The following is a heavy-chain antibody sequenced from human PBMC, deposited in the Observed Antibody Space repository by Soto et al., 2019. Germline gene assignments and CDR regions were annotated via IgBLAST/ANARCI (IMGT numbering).Heavy chain of an antibody. CDR1: GDTFSNYA. CDR2: IIPLFDSA. CDR3: AASTFQSGVSGYFHLGF. D-gene: IGHD3-3*01. V-gene: IGHV1-69*06. Sequence: QVHLVQSGTEVQQPGSSVKVSCKSSGDTFSNYAISWVRQAPGQGLEWMGGIIPLFDSASYAQRSHDRVTITANKFTSTAYMELRSLTSEDTAVYYCAASTFQSGVSGYFHLGFWGQGTLVTVSS. J-gene: IGHJ4*02.